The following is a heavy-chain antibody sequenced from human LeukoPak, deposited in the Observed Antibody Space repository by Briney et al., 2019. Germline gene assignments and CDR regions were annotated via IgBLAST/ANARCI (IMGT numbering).Heavy chain of an antibody. CDR1: GFTFDDYA. V-gene: IGHV3-9*03. J-gene: IGHJ4*02. CDR3: AKENKDSSGYRGYYFDY. CDR2: ISWNSGSI. Sequence: GRSLRLSCAASGFTFDDYAMHWVRQAPGKGLEWVSGISWNSGSIGYADSVKGRFTISRDNAKNSLYLQMNSLRAEDMALYYCAKENKDSSGYRGYYFDYWGQGTLVTVSS. D-gene: IGHD3-22*01.